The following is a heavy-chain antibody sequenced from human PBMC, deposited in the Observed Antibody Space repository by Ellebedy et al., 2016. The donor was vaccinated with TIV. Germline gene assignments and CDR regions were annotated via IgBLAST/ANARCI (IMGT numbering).Heavy chain of an antibody. CDR3: AREYSSSSLGIDY. D-gene: IGHD6-6*01. CDR2: ISAYNGNT. Sequence: ASVKVSCKASGGTFSSYAISWVRQAPGQGLEWMGWISAYNGNTNYAQTLQGRVTMTTDTSTSTAYMELRSLRSEDTAVYYCAREYSSSSLGIDYWGQGTLVTVSS. V-gene: IGHV1-18*01. CDR1: GGTFSSYA. J-gene: IGHJ4*02.